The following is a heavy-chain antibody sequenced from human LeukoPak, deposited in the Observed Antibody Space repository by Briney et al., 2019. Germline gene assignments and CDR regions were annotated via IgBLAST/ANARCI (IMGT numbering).Heavy chain of an antibody. CDR1: GGSFSGYY. J-gene: IGHJ4*02. Sequence: SETLSLTCAVYGGSFSGYYWSWIRQPPGKGLEWIGEINHSGSTNYNPSLKSRVTISVDTSKNQFSLKLSSVTAADTAVYYCARGWVVRGAPFDYWGQGTLVTVSS. D-gene: IGHD3-10*01. CDR2: INHSGST. CDR3: ARGWVVRGAPFDY. V-gene: IGHV4-34*01.